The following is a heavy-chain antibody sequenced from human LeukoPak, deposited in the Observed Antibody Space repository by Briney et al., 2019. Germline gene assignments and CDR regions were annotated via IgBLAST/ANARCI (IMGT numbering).Heavy chain of an antibody. J-gene: IGHJ4*02. CDR1: GFTFGDYA. V-gene: IGHV3-49*04. CDR2: IRSKAYGGTT. CDR3: TREHYYDSSGYYYGPVGY. D-gene: IGHD3-22*01. Sequence: GGSLRLSCTASGFTFGDYAMSWVRQAPGKGLEWVGFIRSKAYGGTTEYAASVKGRFTISRDDSKSIAYLQMNSLKPEDTAVYYCTREHYYDSSGYYYGPVGYWGQGTLVTVSP.